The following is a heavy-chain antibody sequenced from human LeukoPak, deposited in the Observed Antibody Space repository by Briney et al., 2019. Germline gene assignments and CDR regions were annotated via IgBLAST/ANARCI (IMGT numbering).Heavy chain of an antibody. CDR2: MYYSGSP. D-gene: IGHD1-1*01. J-gene: IGHJ5*02. CDR1: GGSISRHY. Sequence: SETLSLTCTVSGGSISRHYWSWIRQPPGKGLEWIGYMYYSGSPNYKPSLKSRLSISVDTAKNQFSLQLRSVTAADTAVYFCARGHGIDLWGQGTLVTVSS. CDR3: ARGHGIDL. V-gene: IGHV4-59*11.